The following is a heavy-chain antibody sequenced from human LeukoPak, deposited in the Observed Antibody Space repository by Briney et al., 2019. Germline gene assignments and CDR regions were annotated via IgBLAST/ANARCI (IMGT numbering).Heavy chain of an antibody. CDR3: ARWYNPTGGFDY. Sequence: GASVKVSFKASGYTFTSYYMHWVRQAPGQGLEWMGIINPSGGSTSYAQKFQGRVTMTRDTSTSTVYMELSSLRSEDTAVYYCARWYNPTGGFDYWGQGTLVTVSS. CDR1: GYTFTSYY. J-gene: IGHJ4*02. CDR2: INPSGGST. D-gene: IGHD1-14*01. V-gene: IGHV1-46*01.